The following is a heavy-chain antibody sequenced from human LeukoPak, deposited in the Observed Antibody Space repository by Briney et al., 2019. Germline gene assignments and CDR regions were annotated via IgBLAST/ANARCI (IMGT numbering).Heavy chain of an antibody. CDR2: IYYSGST. V-gene: IGHV4-39*07. CDR1: GGSISSSSYY. D-gene: IGHD3-9*01. CDR3: ASYDILTGLPLDY. Sequence: PSETLSLTCTVSGGSISSSSYYWGWIRQPPGKGLEWIGSIYYSGSTYYNPSLKGRVTISVDTSKNQFSLKLSSVTAADTAVYYCASYDILTGLPLDYWGQGTLVTVSS. J-gene: IGHJ4*02.